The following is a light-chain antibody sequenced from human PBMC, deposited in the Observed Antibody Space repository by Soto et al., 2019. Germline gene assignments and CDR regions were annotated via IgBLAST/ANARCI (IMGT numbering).Light chain of an antibody. V-gene: IGKV3-15*01. CDR3: QHYNNWPLT. Sequence: EIVMTQSPDILSLSPGERASLSCRASQTISSNLAWYQQIPGQAPRLLIYGASARATGIPARFSGSGSGTEFTLTISSLQSEDFAVYYCQHYNNWPLTFGQGTKVDIK. J-gene: IGKJ1*01. CDR1: QTISSN. CDR2: GAS.